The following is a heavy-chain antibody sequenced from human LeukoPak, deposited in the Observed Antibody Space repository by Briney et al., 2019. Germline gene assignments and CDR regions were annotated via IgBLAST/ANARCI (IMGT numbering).Heavy chain of an antibody. Sequence: GGSLRLSCAASGFTFSSYWMHWVRQAPGKGLVWVSRINSDGINTSYADSVKGRFTISRDNAKNTLNLQMNSLRAEDMALYYCAKDTGYDFQGGAFDIWGQGTMVTVSS. V-gene: IGHV3-74*01. D-gene: IGHD3-3*01. CDR3: AKDTGYDFQGGAFDI. CDR2: INSDGINT. J-gene: IGHJ3*02. CDR1: GFTFSSYW.